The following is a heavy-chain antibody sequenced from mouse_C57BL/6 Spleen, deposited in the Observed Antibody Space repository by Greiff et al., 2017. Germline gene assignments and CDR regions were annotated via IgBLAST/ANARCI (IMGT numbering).Heavy chain of an antibody. D-gene: IGHD1-1*01. CDR2: ISYDGSN. CDR1: GYSITSGYY. V-gene: IGHV3-6*01. J-gene: IGHJ4*01. CDR3: ARYGSSYVYYAMDY. Sequence: EVKLMESGPGLVKPSQSLSLTCSVTGYSITSGYYWNWIRQFPGNKLEWMGYISYDGSNNYNPSLKNRISITRDTSRNQFFLKLNSVTTEDTATYYCARYGSSYVYYAMDYWGQGTSVTVSS.